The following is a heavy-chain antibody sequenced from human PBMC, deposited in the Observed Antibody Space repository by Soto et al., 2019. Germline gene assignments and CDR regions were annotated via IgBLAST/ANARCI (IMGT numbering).Heavy chain of an antibody. D-gene: IGHD3-10*01. Sequence: SVKVSCKASGGTFSSYAISWVRQAPGQGLEWMGGIIPIFGTANYAQKFQGRVTITADKSTSTAYMELSSLRSEDTAVYYCATRGRSLGYYYGMDVWGQGTTVTVSS. CDR3: ATRGRSLGYYYGMDV. CDR1: GGTFSSYA. J-gene: IGHJ6*02. CDR2: IIPIFGTA. V-gene: IGHV1-69*06.